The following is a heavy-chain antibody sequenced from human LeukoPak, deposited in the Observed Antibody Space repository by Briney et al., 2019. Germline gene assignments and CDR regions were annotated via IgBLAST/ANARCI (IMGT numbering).Heavy chain of an antibody. CDR2: MNPNSGNT. D-gene: IGHD3-16*01. V-gene: IGHV1-8*03. Sequence: ASVKVSCKASGYTFTSYDINWVRQATGQGLEWMGWMNPNSGNTGYAQKFQGRVTITRNTSISTAYMELSSLRSEDTAVYYYARGRNWGDLARAINYYYYYMDVWGKGTTVTVSS. CDR1: GYTFTSYD. J-gene: IGHJ6*03. CDR3: ARGRNWGDLARAINYYYYYMDV.